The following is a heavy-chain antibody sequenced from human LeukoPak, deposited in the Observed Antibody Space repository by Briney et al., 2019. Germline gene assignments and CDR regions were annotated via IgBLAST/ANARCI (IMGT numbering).Heavy chain of an antibody. CDR2: GST. V-gene: IGHV4-59*11. J-gene: IGHJ3*02. D-gene: IGHD2-15*01. Sequence: SETLSLTCTVSGVSISSHCRSWIRQPPRKGLEWIGGSTNHNPSLKSRVTISVDTSKNQFSLKLSSVTAADTAVYYCARGVDCSDFAFDIWGQGTMVTVSP. CDR1: GVSISSHC. CDR3: ARGVDCSDFAFDI.